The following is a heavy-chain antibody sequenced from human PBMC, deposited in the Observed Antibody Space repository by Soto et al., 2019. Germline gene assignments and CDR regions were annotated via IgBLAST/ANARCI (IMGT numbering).Heavy chain of an antibody. V-gene: IGHV3-30-3*01. CDR3: AREIVVMGPIDY. D-gene: IGHD3-22*01. CDR1: RFTFSNSG. CDR2: ISYDGSNK. J-gene: IGHJ4*02. Sequence: QVQLVESGGGVVQPGKSLRLSCAASRFTFSNSGMHWVRQSPGKGLEWVALISYDGSNKFYADFVMGRFTISRDNSKNTLYLQINSLRAEDTAVYFCAREIVVMGPIDYWGRGTVVTVSS.